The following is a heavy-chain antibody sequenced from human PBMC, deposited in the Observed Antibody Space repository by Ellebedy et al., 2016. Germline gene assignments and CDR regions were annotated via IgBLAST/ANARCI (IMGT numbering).Heavy chain of an antibody. D-gene: IGHD5/OR15-5a*01. Sequence: GGSLRLXXAASGFTFSNYGMNWVRQAPGKGLEWVSAISESGANTHYADSVRGRFTISRDNPKNTVYLQMDSLRAEDTAIYYCAKVVSHFYMDVWGQGTTVTVSS. CDR2: ISESGANT. CDR3: AKVVSHFYMDV. CDR1: GFTFSNYG. J-gene: IGHJ6*02. V-gene: IGHV3-23*01.